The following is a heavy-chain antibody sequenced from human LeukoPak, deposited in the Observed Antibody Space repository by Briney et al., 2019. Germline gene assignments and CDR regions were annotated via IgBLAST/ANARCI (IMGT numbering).Heavy chain of an antibody. Sequence: SETLSLTCTVSGGSISSYYWSWIRQPPGKGLEWIGYIYYSGSTNYNPSLKSRVTISVDTSKNQFSLKLSSVTAADTAVYYCASQGDILTGYYNADYWGQGTLVTVSS. CDR2: IYYSGST. V-gene: IGHV4-59*01. D-gene: IGHD3-9*01. CDR3: ASQGDILTGYYNADY. CDR1: GGSISSYY. J-gene: IGHJ4*02.